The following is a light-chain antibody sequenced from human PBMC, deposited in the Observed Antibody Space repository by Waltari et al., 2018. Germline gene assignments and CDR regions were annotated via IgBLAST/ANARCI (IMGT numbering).Light chain of an antibody. V-gene: IGKV3-11*01. CDR1: QSVSSY. CDR3: QQRSNWPSYT. J-gene: IGKJ2*01. Sequence: EIVLTQSPATRSLSPGERATLSCRASQSVSSYLAWYQQKPGQAPRLLIYDSSTRPAGIPARFSGSGSGTDFTLTISSLEPEDFAVYYCQQRSNWPSYTFGQGTKLEIK. CDR2: DSS.